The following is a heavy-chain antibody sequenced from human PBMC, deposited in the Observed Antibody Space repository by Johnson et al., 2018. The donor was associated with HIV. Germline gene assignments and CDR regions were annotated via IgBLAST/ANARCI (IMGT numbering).Heavy chain of an antibody. Sequence: VQLVESGGGVVQPGRSLRLSCAASGFTVSSNYMSWVRQAPGKGLEWVGRIKSKTDGGTTEYAASVKGRLTISRDDSKSIAYLQMNSLKTEETAVYYCTVGVYLDAFDIWGQGTMVTVSS. D-gene: IGHD2/OR15-2a*01. CDR2: IKSKTDGGTT. J-gene: IGHJ3*02. CDR3: TVGVYLDAFDI. V-gene: IGHV3-15*01. CDR1: GFTVSSNY.